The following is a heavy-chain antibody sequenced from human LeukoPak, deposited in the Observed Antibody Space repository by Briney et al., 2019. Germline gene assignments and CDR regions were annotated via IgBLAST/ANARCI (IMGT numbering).Heavy chain of an antibody. V-gene: IGHV3-7*01. CDR1: GFTFSAHW. D-gene: IGHD3-10*01. CDR3: ARDDYASGSYGIDY. CDR2: IKQDESEK. Sequence: PGGSLRLSCAASGFTFSAHWMSWVRQAPGKGLEWVANIKQDESEKSYVDSVKGRFTISRDSAKKSLYLQMNSLRAEDTAVYYCARDDYASGSYGIDYWGQGTLVTVSS. J-gene: IGHJ4*02.